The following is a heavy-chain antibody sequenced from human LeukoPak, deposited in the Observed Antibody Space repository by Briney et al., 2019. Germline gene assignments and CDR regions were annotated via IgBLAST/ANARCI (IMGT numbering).Heavy chain of an antibody. D-gene: IGHD4-23*01. Sequence: GRSLRLSCAASGFTFSNYCLHWVRQAPGKGLEWVAVISYDGSNKYYADSVKGRFTISTDNSKNTLYLQMNSLRAEDTAVYYCERVYGGNTRRAYYYYYMDVWGKGTTVTVSS. J-gene: IGHJ6*03. CDR1: GFTFSNYC. CDR3: ERVYGGNTRRAYYYYYMDV. V-gene: IGHV3-30*01. CDR2: ISYDGSNK.